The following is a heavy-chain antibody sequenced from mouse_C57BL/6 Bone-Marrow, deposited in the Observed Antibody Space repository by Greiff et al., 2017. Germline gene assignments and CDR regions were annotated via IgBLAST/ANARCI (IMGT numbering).Heavy chain of an antibody. CDR1: GYTFTSYW. V-gene: IGHV1-7*01. J-gene: IGHJ3*01. Sequence: QVQLKESGAELAKPGASVKLSCKASGYTFTSYWMHWVKQRPGQGLEWIGYINPSSGYNKYNQKFKDKATLTADKSSSTAYMQLSSLTYEDSAVYYCARPYYYGSSYVAWFAYWGQGTLVTVSA. D-gene: IGHD1-1*01. CDR3: ARPYYYGSSYVAWFAY. CDR2: INPSSGYN.